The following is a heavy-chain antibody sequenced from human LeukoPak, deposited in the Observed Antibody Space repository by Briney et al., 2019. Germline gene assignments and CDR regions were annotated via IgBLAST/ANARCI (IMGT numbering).Heavy chain of an antibody. J-gene: IGHJ4*02. Sequence: GGSLRLSCVASGFKFSDSYMNWIRQAPGKGLEWISYITSGGTTMYYADSVKGRFTISRDNAKNSLYLQMNSLRAEDTAVYYCARDLRESRYFDYWGQGTLVTVSS. CDR2: ITSGGTTM. CDR1: GFKFSDSY. D-gene: IGHD3-16*01. CDR3: ARDLRESRYFDY. V-gene: IGHV3-11*04.